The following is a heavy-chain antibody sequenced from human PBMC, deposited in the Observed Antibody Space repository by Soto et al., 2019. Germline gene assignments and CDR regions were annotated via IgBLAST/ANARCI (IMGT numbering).Heavy chain of an antibody. Sequence: GALVKVSCKASGYTFTIYGISWVRQAPGQRLEWMGWISAYNGNTNYAQKLQGRVTMTTDTSTSTAYMELRSLRSDDTAVYYCARGGIDWRYSYGSPANKNWFDPWGQGTLVTVSS. CDR2: ISAYNGNT. D-gene: IGHD5-18*01. J-gene: IGHJ5*02. V-gene: IGHV1-18*01. CDR1: GYTFTIYG. CDR3: ARGGIDWRYSYGSPANKNWFDP.